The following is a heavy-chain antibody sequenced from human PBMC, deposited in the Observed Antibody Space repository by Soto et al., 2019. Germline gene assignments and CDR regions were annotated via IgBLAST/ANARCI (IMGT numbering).Heavy chain of an antibody. J-gene: IGHJ4*02. CDR1: GFTFSSYA. D-gene: IGHD2-2*01. CDR3: AKGVSGLPARGYSFDY. Sequence: PGGSLRLSCAASGFTFSSYAMSWVRQAPGKGLEWVSAISGSGGSTYYADSVKGRFTISRDNSKNTLYLQMNSLRAEDTAVYYCAKGVSGLPARGYSFDYWGQGTLVTVSS. CDR2: ISGSGGST. V-gene: IGHV3-23*01.